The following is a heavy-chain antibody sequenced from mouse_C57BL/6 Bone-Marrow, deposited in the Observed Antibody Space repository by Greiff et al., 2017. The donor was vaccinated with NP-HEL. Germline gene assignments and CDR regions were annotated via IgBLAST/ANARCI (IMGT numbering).Heavy chain of an antibody. J-gene: IGHJ2*01. Sequence: EVMLVESGGGLVKPGGSLKLSCAASGFTFSSYTMSWVRQTPEKRLEWVATISGGGGNTYYPDSVKGRFTISRDNAKNTLYLQMSSLRSEDTALYYCAGRPSYYYGTYSFDYWGQGTTLTVSS. D-gene: IGHD1-1*01. V-gene: IGHV5-9*01. CDR1: GFTFSSYT. CDR2: ISGGGGNT. CDR3: AGRPSYYYGTYSFDY.